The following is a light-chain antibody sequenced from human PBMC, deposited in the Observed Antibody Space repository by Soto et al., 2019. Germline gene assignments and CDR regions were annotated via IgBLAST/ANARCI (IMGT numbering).Light chain of an antibody. Sequence: MTQSSVNLSLSPGERAPLSCRASQNISRSLAWYQQKPGQGPSLLIYGTSTRAGGVPARFSGGGSGTEFTLTITSLQSEDFAVYYCHQYNNWWTFGQGTKVDI. J-gene: IGKJ1*01. CDR1: QNISRS. V-gene: IGKV3-15*01. CDR2: GTS. CDR3: HQYNNWWT.